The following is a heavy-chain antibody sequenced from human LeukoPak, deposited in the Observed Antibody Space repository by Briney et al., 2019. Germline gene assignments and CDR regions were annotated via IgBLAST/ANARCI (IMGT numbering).Heavy chain of an antibody. CDR3: ATSDYYDSSGFDY. CDR2: IYYSGST. J-gene: IGHJ4*02. Sequence: SETLSLTCPVSGGSISSYYWSWIRQPPGKGLEWIGYIYYSGSTNYNPSLKSRVTISVDTSKNQFSLKLSSVTAADTAVYYCATSDYYDSSGFDYWGQGTLVTVSS. CDR1: GGSISSYY. V-gene: IGHV4-59*08. D-gene: IGHD3-22*01.